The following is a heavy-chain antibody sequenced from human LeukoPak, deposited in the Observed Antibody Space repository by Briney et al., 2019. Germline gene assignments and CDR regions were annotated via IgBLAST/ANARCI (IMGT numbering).Heavy chain of an antibody. V-gene: IGHV4-39*07. Sequence: SETLSLTCTVSGGSISSTIYYWGWIRQPPGKGLEWIGSIYYRGSTYYNPSLKSRVAISVDTSKNQFSLKVSSVTAADTAMYYCARSISMIAEVDYWGQGTLVTVSS. CDR2: IYYRGST. J-gene: IGHJ4*02. D-gene: IGHD3-22*01. CDR3: ARSISMIAEVDY. CDR1: GGSISSTIYY.